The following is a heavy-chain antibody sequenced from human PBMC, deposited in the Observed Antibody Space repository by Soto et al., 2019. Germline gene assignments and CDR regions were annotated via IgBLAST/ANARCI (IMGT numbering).Heavy chain of an antibody. D-gene: IGHD3-22*01. CDR3: ARGGSGYVWFNEF. CDR1: GGLFSSYA. V-gene: IGHV1-69*01. J-gene: IGHJ4*02. CDR2: IIPVFDTV. Sequence: QEQLVQSGAEVKKSGSSVKVSCKDTGGLFSSYAVSWVRQAPGQGLGWMGGIIPVFDTVYYAQKFQGRVTITADESTNTAYMELSSLRSEDTAMYYCARGGSGYVWFNEFWGQVTLVTVSS.